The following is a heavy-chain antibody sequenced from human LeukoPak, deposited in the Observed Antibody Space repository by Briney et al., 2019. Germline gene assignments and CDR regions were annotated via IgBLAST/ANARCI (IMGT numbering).Heavy chain of an antibody. Sequence: SETLSLTCTVSGGSISSSSYYWGWIRQPPGKGLEWIGSIYSGGNTYYNPSLKSRVTISVDTSKNHFSLKLSSVTAADTAMYYCARDPDGGSSFDIWGQGTMVTVSS. V-gene: IGHV4-39*07. D-gene: IGHD2-15*01. CDR2: IYSGGNT. CDR3: ARDPDGGSSFDI. CDR1: GGSISSSSYY. J-gene: IGHJ3*02.